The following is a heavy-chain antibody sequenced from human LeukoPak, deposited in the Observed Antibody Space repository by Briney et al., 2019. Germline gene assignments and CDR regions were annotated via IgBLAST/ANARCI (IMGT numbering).Heavy chain of an antibody. V-gene: IGHV4-59*01. CDR3: ARELDYSNMAFDP. D-gene: IGHD4-11*01. Sequence: PSETLSLTCTVSGGSISSYYWSWIRQPPGKGLEWIGYIYYSGSTTYNPSLKSRVTISVDTSKNQFSLKLSSVTAADTAVYYCARELDYSNMAFDPWGQGTLVTVSS. J-gene: IGHJ5*02. CDR1: GGSISSYY. CDR2: IYYSGST.